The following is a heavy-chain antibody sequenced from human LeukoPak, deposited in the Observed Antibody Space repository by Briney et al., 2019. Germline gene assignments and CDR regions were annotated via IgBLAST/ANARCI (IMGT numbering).Heavy chain of an antibody. CDR1: GGTFSSYA. V-gene: IGHV1-69*13. D-gene: IGHD2-21*02. J-gene: IGHJ6*02. CDR3: ARSRFFIVVVTGYYGMDV. CDR2: IIPIFGTA. Sequence: SVKDSCKASGGTFSSYAISWVRQAPGQGLEWMGGIIPIFGTANYAQKFQGRVTITADESTSTAYMELSSLRSEDTAVYYCARSRFFIVVVTGYYGMDVWGQGTTVTVSS.